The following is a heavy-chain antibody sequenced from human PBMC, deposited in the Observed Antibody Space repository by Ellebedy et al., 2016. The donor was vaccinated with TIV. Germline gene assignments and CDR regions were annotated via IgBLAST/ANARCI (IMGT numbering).Heavy chain of an antibody. CDR2: IYSTGST. CDR3: ARAGGQYFGDVRVEH. D-gene: IGHD3-10*01. CDR1: GDSVRIDSY. Sequence: SEPLSLTXTVSGDSVRIDSYWSWIRQAPGNGLEWIGSIYSTGSTNYNPSLKSRVTISGDASKNHFSLMLTSVTAADTALYFCARAGGQYFGDVRVEHWGLGTMVTVSS. V-gene: IGHV4-61*01. J-gene: IGHJ1*01.